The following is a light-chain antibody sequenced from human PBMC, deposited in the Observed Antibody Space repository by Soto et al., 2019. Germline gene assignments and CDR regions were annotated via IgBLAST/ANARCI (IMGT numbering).Light chain of an antibody. CDR1: QTISSY. Sequence: DIQITQAPASLSASVGDRVTIPFRASQTISSYLNWYQQKPGKAPKLLIYAASSLQSGVPSRFSGSGSGTDFTLTISSLQPEDFATYYCQKSYSTLWKFGQGNKGDIK. J-gene: IGKJ1*01. CDR2: AAS. V-gene: IGKV1-39*01. CDR3: QKSYSTLWK.